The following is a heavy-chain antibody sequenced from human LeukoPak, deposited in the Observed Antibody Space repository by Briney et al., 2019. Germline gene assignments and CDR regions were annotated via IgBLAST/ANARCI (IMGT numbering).Heavy chain of an antibody. Sequence: SETLSLTCTVSGGSISSYYWSWIRQPPGKGLEWIGYIYYSGSTNYNPSLKSRVTISVDTSKNQFSLKLSSVTAADTAVYYCARSRYYYDSSGYYVYFDLWGRGTLVTVSS. CDR1: GGSISSYY. D-gene: IGHD3-22*01. CDR2: IYYSGST. V-gene: IGHV4-59*08. J-gene: IGHJ2*01. CDR3: ARSRYYYDSSGYYVYFDL.